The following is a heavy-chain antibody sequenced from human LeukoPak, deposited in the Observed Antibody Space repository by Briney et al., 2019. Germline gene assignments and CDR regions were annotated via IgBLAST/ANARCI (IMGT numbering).Heavy chain of an antibody. CDR3: ARDRSSLTGVTTYFDY. Sequence: GGSLRLSCAASGFTFSSYSMNWVRQAPGKGLEWVSSISSSSSYIYYADSVKGRFTISRDNAKNSLYLQMNSLRAEDTAVYYCARDRSSLTGVTTYFDYWGQGTLVTVSS. CDR1: GFTFSSYS. J-gene: IGHJ4*02. D-gene: IGHD2-21*02. CDR2: ISSSSSYI. V-gene: IGHV3-21*01.